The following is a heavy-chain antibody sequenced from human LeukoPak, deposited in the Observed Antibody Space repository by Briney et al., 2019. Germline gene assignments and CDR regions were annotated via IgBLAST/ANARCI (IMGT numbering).Heavy chain of an antibody. Sequence: PGGSLRLSCAASGFTFSSYGMSWVRQAPGKGLEWVSAVSGSGGSTYYADSVKGRFTISRDNSKNTLYLQMNSLRAEDTAVYYCAKVNYSWELHQDYFDYWGQGTLVTVSS. CDR1: GFTFSSYG. J-gene: IGHJ4*02. CDR3: AKVNYSWELHQDYFDY. V-gene: IGHV3-23*01. CDR2: VSGSGGST. D-gene: IGHD1-26*01.